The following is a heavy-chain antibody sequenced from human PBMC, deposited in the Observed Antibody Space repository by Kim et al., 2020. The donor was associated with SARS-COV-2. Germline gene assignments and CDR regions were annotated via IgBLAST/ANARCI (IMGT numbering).Heavy chain of an antibody. CDR3: TRGAMVRGIISYY. J-gene: IGHJ4*02. CDR2: ITTKTDGGTA. V-gene: IGHV3-15*01. Sequence: GGSLRLSCAASGFTFSNTWMTWVRQTSGKGLEWVARITTKTDGGTADYAAPIKGRFTISRDDSKSTLYLQMNSLKTEDTAMYYCTRGAMVRGIISYYWGQGTLVTVSS. D-gene: IGHD3-10*01. CDR1: GFTFSNTW.